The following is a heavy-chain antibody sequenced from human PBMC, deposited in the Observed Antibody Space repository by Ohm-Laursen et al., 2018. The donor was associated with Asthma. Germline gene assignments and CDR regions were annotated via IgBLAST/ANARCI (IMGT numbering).Heavy chain of an antibody. D-gene: IGHD3-9*01. CDR1: GGTFSSYA. CDR2: IIPIFGTA. CDR3: ARGTYYDILTGYYGSFDY. J-gene: IGHJ4*02. V-gene: IGHV1-69*01. Sequence: SSVKVSCKASGGTFSSYAISWVRQAPGQGLEWMGGIIPIFGTANYAQKFQGRVTITADESTSTAYMELSSLRSEDTAVYYCARGTYYDILTGYYGSFDYWGQGTLVTVSS.